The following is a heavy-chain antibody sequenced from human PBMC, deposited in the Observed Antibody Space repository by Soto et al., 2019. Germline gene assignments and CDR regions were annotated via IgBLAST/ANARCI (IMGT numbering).Heavy chain of an antibody. J-gene: IGHJ3*02. V-gene: IGHV4-59*01. D-gene: IGHD4-17*01. CDR1: GGSISSYY. Sequence: SETLSLTCTVSGGSISSYYWSWIRQPPGKGLEWIGYIYYSGSTNYSPSLKSRVTISVDTSKNQFSLKLSSVTAADTAVYYCARETTTVVTVGAFDIWGQGTMVTV. CDR3: ARETTTVVTVGAFDI. CDR2: IYYSGST.